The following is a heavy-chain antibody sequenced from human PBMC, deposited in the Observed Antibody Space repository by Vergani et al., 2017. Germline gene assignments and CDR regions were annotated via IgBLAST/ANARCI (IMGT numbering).Heavy chain of an antibody. D-gene: IGHD2-2*01. V-gene: IGHV5-51*01. Sequence: EVQLVQSGAEVKKPGESLKISCKGSGYSFTSYWIGWVRQMPGKGLAWMGIIYPGDSDTRYSPSFQGQVTISADKSISTAYLQWSSLTASDTAMYYCARHSGQYQLLPSTGARSYYYYYGMDVWGQGTTVTVSS. CDR1: GYSFTSYW. CDR2: IYPGDSDT. CDR3: ARHSGQYQLLPSTGARSYYYYYGMDV. J-gene: IGHJ6*02.